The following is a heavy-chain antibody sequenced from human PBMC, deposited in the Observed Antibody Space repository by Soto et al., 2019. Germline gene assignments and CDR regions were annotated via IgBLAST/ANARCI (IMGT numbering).Heavy chain of an antibody. CDR2: ISAYNGNT. V-gene: IGHV1-18*01. D-gene: IGHD3-10*01. Sequence: ASVKVSCKASGYTFTSYGISWVRQAPGQGLEWMGWISAYNGNTNYAQKLQGRVTMTTDTSTSTAYMEPRSLRSDDTAVYYCARHGKTGFGELRGDYYYYYGMDVWGQGTTVTASS. CDR3: ARHGKTGFGELRGDYYYYYGMDV. CDR1: GYTFTSYG. J-gene: IGHJ6*02.